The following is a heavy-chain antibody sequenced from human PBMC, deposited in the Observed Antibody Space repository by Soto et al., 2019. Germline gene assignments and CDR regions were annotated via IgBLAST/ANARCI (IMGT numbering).Heavy chain of an antibody. CDR1: GFTLSSYW. CDR2: IKQDGSEK. J-gene: IGHJ6*02. CDR3: ARDADASGWYHYGMDV. V-gene: IGHV3-7*01. D-gene: IGHD6-19*01. Sequence: GGSLRLSCAASGFTLSSYWMNWVRQAPGKGLEWVANIKQDGSEKYYVDSVKGRFIISRDNSKNSLYLQLNSLRAEDTAVYYCARDADASGWYHYGMDVWGQGALVTVSS.